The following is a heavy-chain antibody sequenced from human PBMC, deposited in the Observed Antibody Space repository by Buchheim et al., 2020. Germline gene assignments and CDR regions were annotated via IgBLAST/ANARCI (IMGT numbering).Heavy chain of an antibody. V-gene: IGHV3-7*01. Sequence: VQLVESGGGVVQPGRSLRLSCAASGFTFSSYGMHWVRQAPGKGLEWVANIKQDGSEKYYVDSVKGRFTISRDNAKNSLYLQMNSLRAEDTAVYYCARDSRISGWYYSRTPRGALDYWGQGTL. D-gene: IGHD6-19*01. CDR1: GFTFSSYG. CDR2: IKQDGSEK. CDR3: ARDSRISGWYYSRTPRGALDY. J-gene: IGHJ4*02.